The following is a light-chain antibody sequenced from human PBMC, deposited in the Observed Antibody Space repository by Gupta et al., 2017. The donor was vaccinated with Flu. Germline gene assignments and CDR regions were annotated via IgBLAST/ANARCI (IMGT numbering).Light chain of an antibody. CDR3: QQEVSFPLT. Sequence: SLGVMATINCKASPSCWDRRDNKNYLTWFQQRPGQPPKLLIYEASTRKSGVPCSFIGSGSGTDFTLTISSLQAEDVAVYYCQQEVSFPLTFGHGTKVDVK. V-gene: IGKV4-1*01. CDR1: PSCWDRRDNKNY. CDR2: EAS. J-gene: IGKJ3*01.